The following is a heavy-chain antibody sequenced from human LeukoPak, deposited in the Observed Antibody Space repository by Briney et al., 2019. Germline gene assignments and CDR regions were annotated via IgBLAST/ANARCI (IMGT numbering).Heavy chain of an antibody. CDR1: GGSFSGYY. D-gene: IGHD2-15*01. CDR3: ARARVGRRIFDY. J-gene: IGHJ4*02. CDR2: INHSGST. Sequence: SETLSLTCAVYGGSFSGYYWSWIRQPPGKGLEWIGEINHSGSTNYNPSLKSRVTISVDTSKNQFSLKLSSVTAADTAVYYCARARVGRRIFDYWGQGTLVTVSS. V-gene: IGHV4-34*01.